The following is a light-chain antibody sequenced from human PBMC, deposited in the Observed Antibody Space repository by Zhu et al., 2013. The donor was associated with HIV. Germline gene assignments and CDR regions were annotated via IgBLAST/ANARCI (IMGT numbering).Light chain of an antibody. V-gene: IGLV2-23*02. Sequence: QSALTQPASVSGSPGQSITISCTGTNRDVGSYNFVSWFQQRPGKAPKLIIYEVSKRPSGVSHRFSASKSGNTASLTISGLQAEDEADYYCCSYAGSSTWVFGGGTKLTVL. CDR3: CSYAGSSTWV. CDR2: EVS. J-gene: IGLJ3*02. CDR1: NRDVGSYNF.